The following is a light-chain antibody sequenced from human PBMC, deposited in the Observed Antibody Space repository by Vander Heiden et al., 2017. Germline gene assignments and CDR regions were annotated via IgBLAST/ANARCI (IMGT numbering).Light chain of an antibody. V-gene: IGLV3-21*02. CDR3: QVRDIPSDDWV. CDR1: KIQRKF. Sequence: SYVVTQPPSVSVAPGQTASLTCEGDKIQRKFVQWYQQRPGQAPILVVYDDRDRPSGIPVRFSGSDSGNTATLTISRVEAGDEAVYYCQVRDIPSDDWVFGGGTKLTVL. J-gene: IGLJ3*02. CDR2: DDR.